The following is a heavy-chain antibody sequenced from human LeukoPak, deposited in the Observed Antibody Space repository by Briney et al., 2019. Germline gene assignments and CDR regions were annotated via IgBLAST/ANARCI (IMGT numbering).Heavy chain of an antibody. CDR1: GFTFSSYT. D-gene: IGHD7-27*01. Sequence: LRLSCAASGFTFSSYTMHWIRQPPGKGLEWIGYIYYSGSTYYNPSLKSRVTISVDTSKNQFSLKLSSVTAADTAVYYCARGPPPGDTFDYWGQGTLVTVSS. CDR2: IYYSGST. J-gene: IGHJ4*02. V-gene: IGHV4-30-4*01. CDR3: ARGPPPGDTFDY.